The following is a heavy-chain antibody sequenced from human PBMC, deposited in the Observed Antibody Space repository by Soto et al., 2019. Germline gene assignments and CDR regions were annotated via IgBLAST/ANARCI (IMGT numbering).Heavy chain of an antibody. J-gene: IGHJ4*02. D-gene: IGHD6-13*01. V-gene: IGHV4-4*07. CDR1: GGSISSFY. CDR2: IYSGGRN. CDR3: ARGSSRWDY. Sequence: TSETLSLTCTVSGGSISSFYWSWIRQPAGKGLEWIGRIYSGGRNNYNPPLKSRVTMSVDTSKNQFSLRLSSVTAADTAMYYCARGSSRWDYWGQGTLVTVSS.